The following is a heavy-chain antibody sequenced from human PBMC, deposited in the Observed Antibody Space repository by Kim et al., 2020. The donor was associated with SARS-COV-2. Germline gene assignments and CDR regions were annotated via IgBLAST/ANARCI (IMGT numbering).Heavy chain of an antibody. V-gene: IGHV4-34*01. J-gene: IGHJ4*02. D-gene: IGHD5-18*01. Sequence: SETLSLTCAVYGGSFSGYYWSWIRQPPGKGLEWIGEINHSGSTNYNPSLKSRVTISVDTSKNQFSLKLSSVTAADTAVYYCARTGYSYAFDYWGQRTLVTVSS. CDR1: GGSFSGYY. CDR3: ARTGYSYAFDY. CDR2: INHSGST.